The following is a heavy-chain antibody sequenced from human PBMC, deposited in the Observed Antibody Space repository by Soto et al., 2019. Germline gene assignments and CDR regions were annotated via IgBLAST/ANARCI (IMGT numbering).Heavy chain of an antibody. Sequence: SETLSLTCTVSGGSISSSSYYWGWIRHPPGKGLEWIGSIYYSGSTYYNPSLKSRVTISVDTSKNQFSLKLSSVTAADTAVYYCARHLTMALADAFDIWGQGTMVT. CDR1: GGSISSSSYY. D-gene: IGHD2-8*01. CDR2: IYYSGST. CDR3: ARHLTMALADAFDI. V-gene: IGHV4-39*01. J-gene: IGHJ3*02.